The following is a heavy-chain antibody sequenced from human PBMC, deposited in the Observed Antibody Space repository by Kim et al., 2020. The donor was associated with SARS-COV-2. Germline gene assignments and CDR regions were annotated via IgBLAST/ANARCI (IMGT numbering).Heavy chain of an antibody. V-gene: IGHV4-59*01. D-gene: IGHD1-7*01. CDR2: T. Sequence: TDYHPSLKSRATISLDTSKNQFSLKLSSVTAADTAVYYCARVFTGTTPDYWGQGTLVTVSS. CDR3: ARVFTGTTPDY. J-gene: IGHJ4*02.